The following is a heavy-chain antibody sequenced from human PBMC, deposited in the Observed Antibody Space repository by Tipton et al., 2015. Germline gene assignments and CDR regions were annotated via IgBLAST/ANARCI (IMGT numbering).Heavy chain of an antibody. CDR3: ARGGYDFWSGSKTYNWFDP. J-gene: IGHJ5*02. CDR1: GGSVTRNNYF. CDR2: IFHSGST. Sequence: TLSLTCSVSGGSVTRNNYFWSWIRQPPGKGLEWIGYIFHSGSTSYNPSLRSRVFISIDTSKNQFSLKLNSVTAADTAMYYCARGGYDFWSGSKTYNWFDPWGQGTLVTVSS. D-gene: IGHD3-3*01. V-gene: IGHV4-61*01.